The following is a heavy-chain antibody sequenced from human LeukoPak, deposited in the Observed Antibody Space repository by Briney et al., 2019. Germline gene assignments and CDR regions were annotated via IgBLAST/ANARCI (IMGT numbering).Heavy chain of an antibody. CDR1: GGSISSYY. J-gene: IGHJ5*02. D-gene: IGHD3-10*01. CDR3: AGEKMVRGVNWFDP. CDR2: IYYSGST. V-gene: IGHV4-59*12. Sequence: SETLSLTCTVSGGSISSYYWSWIRQPPGKGLEWIGYIYYSGSTNYNPSLKSRVTISVDTSKNQFSLKLSSVTATDTAVYYCAGEKMVRGVNWFDPWGQGTLVTVSS.